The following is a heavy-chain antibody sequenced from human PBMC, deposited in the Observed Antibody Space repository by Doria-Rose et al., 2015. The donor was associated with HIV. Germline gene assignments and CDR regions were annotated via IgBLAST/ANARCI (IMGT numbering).Heavy chain of an antibody. CDR2: ISHDGNNK. J-gene: IGHJ3*02. D-gene: IGHD6-6*01. Sequence: QVQLQESGGGVVQPGRSLRLSCAASGFTFSSYAMHWVRQAPGKGLEWVAVISHDGNNKHCADSVKGRFTISRDNSKNTLYQQMNSLRVDDTAFYYCARAIAGYSSSSGAFDIWGQGAMVTVSS. V-gene: IGHV3-30-3*01. CDR3: ARAIAGYSSSSGAFDI. CDR1: GFTFSSYA.